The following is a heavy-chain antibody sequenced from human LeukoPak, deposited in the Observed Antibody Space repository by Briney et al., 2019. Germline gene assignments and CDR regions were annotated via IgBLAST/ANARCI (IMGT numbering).Heavy chain of an antibody. CDR2: MHPGNGNT. CDR3: ARGHHTQGYCSGGSCYFESDY. Sequence: ASVKVSCKASGYRFISNYIQWVRQAPGLGPEWMGWMHPGNGNTRYAEKFQGRVTMTRDTSINTAYMDLTSLRSDDTAVYYCARGHHTQGYCSGGSCYFESDYWGQGTLVTVSS. V-gene: IGHV1-2*02. CDR1: GYRFISNY. J-gene: IGHJ4*02. D-gene: IGHD2-15*01.